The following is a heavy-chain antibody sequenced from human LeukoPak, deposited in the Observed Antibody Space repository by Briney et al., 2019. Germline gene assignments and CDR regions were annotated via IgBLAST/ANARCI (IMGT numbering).Heavy chain of an antibody. CDR2: IWYDGSNK. V-gene: IGHV3-33*08. CDR3: AREYYDDYYFDY. D-gene: IGHD3-22*01. CDR1: GFTFSSYG. Sequence: GSLSLSCAASGFTFSSYGMHWVRRAPGKGLEWVAVIWYDGSNKYYADSVKGRFTISRDNSKNTLYLQMNSLRAEDTAVYYCAREYYDDYYFDYWGQGTLVTVSS. J-gene: IGHJ4*02.